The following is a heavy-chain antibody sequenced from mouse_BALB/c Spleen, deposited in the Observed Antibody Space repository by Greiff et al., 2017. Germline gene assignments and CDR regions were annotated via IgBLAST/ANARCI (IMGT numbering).Heavy chain of an antibody. D-gene: IGHD2-2*01. CDR2: ISDGGSYT. CDR3: AREGDYGYDRPFAY. J-gene: IGHJ3*01. CDR1: GFTFSDYY. Sequence: EVKLVESGGGLVKPGGSLQLSCAASGFTFSDYYMSWVRQTPDKLLEWVATISDGGSYTYYPDSVKGRFTISRDNAKNNLYLQMSSLKSEDTAMYYCAREGDYGYDRPFAYWGQGTLVTVSA. V-gene: IGHV5-4*02.